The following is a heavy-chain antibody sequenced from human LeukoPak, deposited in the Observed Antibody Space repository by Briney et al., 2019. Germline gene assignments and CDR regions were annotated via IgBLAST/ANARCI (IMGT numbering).Heavy chain of an antibody. D-gene: IGHD4-17*01. J-gene: IGHJ6*02. CDR1: GFTFSSYS. CDR2: ISGSGGDI. V-gene: IGHV3-23*01. Sequence: GGSLRLSCAASGFTFSSYSMNWVRQAPGKGLEWVSAISGSGGDIYYADSVKGRFTISRDNSKNTLYLQMNSLRAEDTAVYYCAKTLGDYVGYYYYGLDVWGQGTTVTVSS. CDR3: AKTLGDYVGYYYYGLDV.